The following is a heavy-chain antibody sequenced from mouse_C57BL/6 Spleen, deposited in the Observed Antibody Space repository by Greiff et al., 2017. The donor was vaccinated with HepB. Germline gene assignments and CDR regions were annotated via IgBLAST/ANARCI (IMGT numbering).Heavy chain of an antibody. V-gene: IGHV1-80*01. J-gene: IGHJ2*01. CDR2: IYPGDGDT. Sequence: VQLQQSGAELVKPGASVKISCKASGYAFSSYWMYWVKQRPGKGLEWIGQIYPGDGDTNYNGKFKGKATLTADKSSSTAYMQLSSLTSEDSAVYFCASGITGTGDYWGQGTTLTVSS. CDR1: GYAFSSYW. CDR3: ASGITGTGDY. D-gene: IGHD4-1*01.